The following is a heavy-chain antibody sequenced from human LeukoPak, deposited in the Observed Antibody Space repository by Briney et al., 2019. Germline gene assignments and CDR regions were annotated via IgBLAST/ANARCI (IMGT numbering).Heavy chain of an antibody. V-gene: IGHV3-23*01. J-gene: IGHJ4*02. CDR1: GFPFSSYG. CDR3: TKAKYYHFDY. D-gene: IGHD3-16*01. CDR2: ISGSDDST. Sequence: GGSLRLSCVASGFPFSSYGMSWVRQASGKGLEWVSAISGSDDSTYYADSVRGRFTISRDVSKNTLFLQMNSLRAEDTALYYCTKAKYYHFDYWGQGTLVTVSS.